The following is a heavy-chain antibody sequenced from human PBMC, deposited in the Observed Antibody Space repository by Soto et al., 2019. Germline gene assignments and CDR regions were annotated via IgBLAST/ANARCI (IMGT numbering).Heavy chain of an antibody. Sequence: PGGSLRLSCTASGFTFGDKVVTWLRQAPGKGLEWVGFIGSETYGGTTDYAASVKGRFTILRDGSKSIAYLQMNSLITEDTAVYYCSSRGFGGRSYHSYGMDVWGQGTTVTVSS. D-gene: IGHD2-15*01. CDR1: GFTFGDKV. J-gene: IGHJ6*02. V-gene: IGHV3-49*01. CDR3: SSRGFGGRSYHSYGMDV. CDR2: IGSETYGGTT.